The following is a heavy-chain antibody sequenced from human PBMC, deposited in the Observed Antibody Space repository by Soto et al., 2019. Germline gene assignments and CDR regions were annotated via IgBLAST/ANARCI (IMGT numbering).Heavy chain of an antibody. D-gene: IGHD2-8*02. V-gene: IGHV1-2*02. CDR1: GYRFINFY. CDR3: ASEDTGANFGS. J-gene: IGHJ4*02. CDR2: INPKNDDT. Sequence: QVKRVQSGAEVKKPGASVRVSCKAFGYRFINFYLHWVRQAPGQGLEWMGWINPKNDDTNYAQKFQGRVTMTRDTSISGADVELSGLNYCDTAGYYCASEDTGANFGSWGQGTLVTV.